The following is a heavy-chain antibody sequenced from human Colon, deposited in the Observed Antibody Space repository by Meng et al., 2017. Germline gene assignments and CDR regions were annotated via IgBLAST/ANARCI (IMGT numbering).Heavy chain of an antibody. CDR1: GFTFSSYW. CDR3: ARINYAEDS. CDR2: INEDGIVT. V-gene: IGHV3-74*01. J-gene: IGHJ4*02. D-gene: IGHD4-17*01. Sequence: EAQLVESGGGLVRPGGSLRLSCAASGFTFSSYWMHWVRQVPGKGLVWVSRINEDGIVTNYADSVKGRFTVSRDNAKNTLYLQMNSLRVEDTAVYYCARINYAEDSWGQGTLVTVSS.